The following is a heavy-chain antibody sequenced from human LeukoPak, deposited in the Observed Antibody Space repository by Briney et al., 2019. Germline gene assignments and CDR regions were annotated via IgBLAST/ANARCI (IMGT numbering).Heavy chain of an antibody. J-gene: IGHJ3*02. CDR2: IYSGGRT. Sequence: GGSLRLSCAASGFTVDSNYMSWVRQAPGKGLEWVSVIYSGGRTYYADSVKGRFTISRDKSKNTVYLQMNSLRAEDTAVYYCASPSGLDAFDIWGQGTMVTVSP. CDR1: GFTVDSNY. D-gene: IGHD2-15*01. CDR3: ASPSGLDAFDI. V-gene: IGHV3-66*01.